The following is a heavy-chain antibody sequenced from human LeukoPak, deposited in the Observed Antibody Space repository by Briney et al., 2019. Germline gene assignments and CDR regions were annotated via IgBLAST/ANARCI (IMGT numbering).Heavy chain of an antibody. CDR2: IKQDGSEK. CDR3: ARGWIAWGSYHPNWFDP. Sequence: GGSLRLSCAASGFTFSSYWMSWVRQAPGKGLEWVANIKQDGSEKYYVDSVKGRFTISRDNAKNSLYLQMNSLRAEDTAVYYCARGWIAWGSYHPNWFDPWGQGTLVTVSS. J-gene: IGHJ5*02. CDR1: GFTFSSYW. D-gene: IGHD3-16*02. V-gene: IGHV3-7*01.